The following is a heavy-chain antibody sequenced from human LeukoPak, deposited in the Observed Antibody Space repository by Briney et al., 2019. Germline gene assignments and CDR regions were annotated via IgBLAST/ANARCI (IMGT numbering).Heavy chain of an antibody. V-gene: IGHV4-59*01. CDR3: ARVTGYSSGWSILRQLYLDH. CDR1: GGSISSYY. Sequence: PSETLSLTCTVSGGSISSYYWSWIRQPPGKGLEWVGYIYYSGSTNYNPSLKSRVTISVDTSKNQFSLKLSSVTAADTAVYYCARVTGYSSGWSILRQLYLDHWRQGTLLTVSS. J-gene: IGHJ4*02. D-gene: IGHD6-19*01. CDR2: IYYSGST.